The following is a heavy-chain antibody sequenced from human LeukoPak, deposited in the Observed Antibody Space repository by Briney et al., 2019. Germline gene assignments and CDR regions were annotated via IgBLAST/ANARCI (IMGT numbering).Heavy chain of an antibody. CDR1: GLTLSNVW. J-gene: IGHJ4*02. V-gene: IGHV3-30-3*01. D-gene: IGHD5-12*01. CDR3: ARVHSGYVWYFDY. Sequence: GGSLRLSCAVSGLTLSNVWMNWVRQAPGKGLEWVAVISYDGSNKYYADSVKGRFTISRDNSKNTLYLQMNSLRAEDTAVYYCARVHSGYVWYFDYWGQGTLVTVSS. CDR2: ISYDGSNK.